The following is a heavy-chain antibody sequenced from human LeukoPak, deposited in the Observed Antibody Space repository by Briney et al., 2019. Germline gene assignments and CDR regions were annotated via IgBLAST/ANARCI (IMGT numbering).Heavy chain of an antibody. Sequence: ASVTVSCKASGYTFTSYYMHWARQAPGQGLEWMGIINPSGGSTSYAEKFQGRVTMTRDTSTSTVYMELSSLRSEDTAVYYCARGGVIRPLWYWGQGTLVTVSS. CDR3: ARGGVIRPLWY. J-gene: IGHJ4*02. V-gene: IGHV1-46*01. CDR2: INPSGGST. CDR1: GYTFTSYY. D-gene: IGHD3-10*01.